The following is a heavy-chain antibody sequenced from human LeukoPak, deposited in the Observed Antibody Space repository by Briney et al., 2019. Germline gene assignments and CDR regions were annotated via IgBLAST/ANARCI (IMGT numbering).Heavy chain of an antibody. J-gene: IGHJ4*02. CDR1: GYTFTSYY. D-gene: IGHD3-10*01. CDR2: MNPNSGNT. Sequence: ASVKVSCKASGYTFTSYYMHWVRQAPGQGLEWMGWMNPNSGNTGYAQKFQGRVTMTRNTSISTAYMELSSLRSEDTAVYYCARGRSTVWFGEPPGYWGQGTLVTVSS. CDR3: ARGRSTVWFGEPPGY. V-gene: IGHV1-8*02.